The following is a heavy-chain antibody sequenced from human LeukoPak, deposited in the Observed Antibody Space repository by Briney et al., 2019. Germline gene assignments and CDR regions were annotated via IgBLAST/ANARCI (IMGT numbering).Heavy chain of an antibody. J-gene: IGHJ3*02. CDR3: AREENDAFDI. CDR1: GGSISSYY. V-gene: IGHV4-59*01. Sequence: SETLSLTCTVSGGSISSYYWSWIRQPPGKGLGWIGYIYYSGSTNYNPSLKSRVTISVDTSKNQFSLKLSSVTAADTAVYYCAREENDAFDIWGQGTMVTVSS. CDR2: IYYSGST.